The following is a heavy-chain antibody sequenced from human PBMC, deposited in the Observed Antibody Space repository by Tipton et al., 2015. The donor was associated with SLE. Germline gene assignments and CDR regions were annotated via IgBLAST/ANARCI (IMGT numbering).Heavy chain of an antibody. CDR2: ISGSGSST. CDR3: AKGATGTYYYYYMDV. CDR1: GFTFRSHG. D-gene: IGHD1-1*01. J-gene: IGHJ6*03. V-gene: IGHV3-23*01. Sequence: SLRLSCVGSGFTFRSHGMHWVRQAPGKGLEWVSAISGSGSSTYYADSVKGRFTISRDNSKNTLYLQMNSLRAEDTAVYYCAKGATGTYYYYYMDVWGKGTTVTVSS.